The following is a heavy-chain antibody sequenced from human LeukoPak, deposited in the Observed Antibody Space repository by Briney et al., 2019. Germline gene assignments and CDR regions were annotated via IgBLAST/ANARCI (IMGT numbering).Heavy chain of an antibody. CDR3: ARDRAVFGVVIEDY. Sequence: SVKVSCKASGGTFSSYAISWVRQAPGQGLEWMGRIIPILGIANYAQKFQGRVTITADKSTSTAYMELSSLRSEDTAVYYCARDRAVFGVVIEDYWGQGTLVTVSS. V-gene: IGHV1-69*04. CDR1: GGTFSSYA. CDR2: IIPILGIA. J-gene: IGHJ4*02. D-gene: IGHD3-3*01.